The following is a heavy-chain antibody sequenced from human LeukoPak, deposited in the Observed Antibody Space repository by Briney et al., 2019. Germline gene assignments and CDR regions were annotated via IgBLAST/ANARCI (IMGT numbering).Heavy chain of an antibody. V-gene: IGHV4-4*02. CDR1: GDSISSLNW. Sequence: SGTLSLTCAVSGDSISSLNWWSWVRQPPGKGLEWIGEIYHTGSTNYNPSLRSRVAISVDKSNNQFSLKLSSVTAADTAVYYCARGPYFEYWGQGTLVTVSS. J-gene: IGHJ4*02. CDR2: IYHTGST. CDR3: ARGPYFEY.